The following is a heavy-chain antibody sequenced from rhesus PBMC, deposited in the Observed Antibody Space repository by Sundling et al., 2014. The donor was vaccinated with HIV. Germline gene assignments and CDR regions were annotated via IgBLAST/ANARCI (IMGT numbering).Heavy chain of an antibody. V-gene: IGHV4S9*01. D-gene: IGHD2-21*01. CDR2: TYGSSGST. CDR1: GGSISDNDF. CDR3: ARDPSGSIRLDS. J-gene: IGHJ6*01. Sequence: QVQLQESGPGLVKPSETLSLTCAVSGGSISDNDFWNWIRQPPGKGLEWIGNTYGSSGSTDYNPSLKSRVTISTDTSKNQLSLKLSSVTAADTAGYYCARDPSGSIRLDSWGPGVGVTVSS.